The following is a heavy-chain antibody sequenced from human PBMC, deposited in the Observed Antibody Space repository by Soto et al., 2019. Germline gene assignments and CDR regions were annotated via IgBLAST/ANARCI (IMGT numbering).Heavy chain of an antibody. CDR3: ARQEQLGPLDY. J-gene: IGHJ4*02. CDR1: GFTFSSYE. CDR2: ISSSGSTI. V-gene: IGHV3-48*03. Sequence: PGGSLRLSCAASGFTFSSYEMNWVRQAPGKGLEWVSYISSSGSTIYYADSVKDRFTISRDNAKNSLYLQMNSLRAEDTAVYYCARQEQLGPLDYWGQGXLVTVYS. D-gene: IGHD6-6*01.